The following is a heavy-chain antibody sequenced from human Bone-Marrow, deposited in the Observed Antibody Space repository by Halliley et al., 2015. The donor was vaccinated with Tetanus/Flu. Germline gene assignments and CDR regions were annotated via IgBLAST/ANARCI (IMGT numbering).Heavy chain of an antibody. CDR2: MFYSGIT. CDR3: ARGGGNYYYALDV. CDR1: GASITNYY. J-gene: IGHJ6*02. V-gene: IGHV4-59*01. D-gene: IGHD3-16*01. Sequence: LRLFCTVSGASITNYYWSWIRQPPGKGLEWIGYMFYSGITSYTPSLQSRVTMSVDTSKKQISLELTSVTAADTAVYYCARGGGNYYYALDVWGQGTTVTVSS.